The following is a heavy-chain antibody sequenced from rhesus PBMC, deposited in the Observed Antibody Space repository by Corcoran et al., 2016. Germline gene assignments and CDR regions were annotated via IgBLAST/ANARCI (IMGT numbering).Heavy chain of an antibody. CDR3: ARGVRIAAAGTDYDFDY. CDR2: ISTLCGGT. CDR1: GFTFGSYA. J-gene: IGHJ4*01. V-gene: IGHV1-198*02. Sequence: VQLVQSGAEVKKPGASVEVSCKASGFTFGSYAIRWVGQAPGQGIEWMGVISTLCGGTNDAEKCQGRVTGTEDTTTSTADMELSRLGSEDTAVYYCARGVRIAAAGTDYDFDYWGHGVLVTVSS. D-gene: IGHD6-25*01.